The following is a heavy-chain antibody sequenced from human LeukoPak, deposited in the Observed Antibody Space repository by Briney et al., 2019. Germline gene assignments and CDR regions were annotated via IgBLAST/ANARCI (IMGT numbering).Heavy chain of an antibody. Sequence: GASVKLSCKSSGGTFSSYAISWGRQAPGQGLEWMGWINPNSGGTNYAQKFQGRVTMTRDTSISTAYIELSRLRSDDTAVYYCARSPPSWEIRDTDAFDIWGQGTMVTVSS. CDR3: ARSPPSWEIRDTDAFDI. V-gene: IGHV1-2*02. CDR2: INPNSGGT. D-gene: IGHD1-26*01. CDR1: GGTFSSYA. J-gene: IGHJ3*02.